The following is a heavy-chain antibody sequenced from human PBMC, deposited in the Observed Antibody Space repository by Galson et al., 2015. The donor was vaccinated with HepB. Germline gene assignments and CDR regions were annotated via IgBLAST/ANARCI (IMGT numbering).Heavy chain of an antibody. CDR2: IYWDDDK. D-gene: IGHD3-10*01. Sequence: PALVKPTQTLTLTCTFSGFSLSTSGVGVGWIRQPPGKALEWLALIYWDDDKRYSPSLKSRLTITKDTSKNQVVLTMTNMDPVDTATYYCAHRQKGYYGSGSGSFDYWGQGTLVTVSS. V-gene: IGHV2-5*02. CDR1: GFSLSTSGVG. J-gene: IGHJ4*02. CDR3: AHRQKGYYGSGSGSFDY.